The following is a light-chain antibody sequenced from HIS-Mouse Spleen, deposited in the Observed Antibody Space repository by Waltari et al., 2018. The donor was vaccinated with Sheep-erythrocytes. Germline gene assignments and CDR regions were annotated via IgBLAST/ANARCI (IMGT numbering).Light chain of an antibody. CDR3: CSYAGSSTPWV. V-gene: IGLV2-23*01. J-gene: IGLJ3*02. CDR1: SIYVGRYNL. CDR2: EGS. Sequence: QSALTQPASVSGPPGQSITISCTGTSIYVGRYNLVSWYQQHPGKAPKLMIYEGSKRPSGVSNRFSGSKSGNTASLTISGLQAEDEADYYCCSYAGSSTPWVFGGGTKLTVL.